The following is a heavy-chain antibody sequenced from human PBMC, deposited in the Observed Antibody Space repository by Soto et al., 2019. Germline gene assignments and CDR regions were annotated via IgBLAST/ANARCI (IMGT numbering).Heavy chain of an antibody. D-gene: IGHD6-6*01. J-gene: IGHJ4*02. CDR3: ARDQGAARLDYFDY. CDR2: ISYDGSNK. CDR1: GFTFSSYA. Sequence: QVQLVESGGGVVQPGRSLRLSCAASGFTFSSYAMHWVRQAPGKGLEWVAVISYDGSNKYYAASVKGRFTISRDNSKNTLDLQMNSLRAEDTAVYYCARDQGAARLDYFDYWGQGTLVTVSS. V-gene: IGHV3-30-3*01.